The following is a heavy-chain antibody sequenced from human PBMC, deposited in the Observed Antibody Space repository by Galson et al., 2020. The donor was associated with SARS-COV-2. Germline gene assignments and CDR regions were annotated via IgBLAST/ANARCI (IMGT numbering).Heavy chain of an antibody. CDR1: GGSVSSYY. Sequence: ETSETLSLTCSVSGGSVSSYYWSWIRQPPGKGLEWIGYVYYSGTINYNPSLKSRVTISVDTSKNQFSLRLTSVTAADTAVYYCAHLSSDNYWYYFNYWGPGTLVTVSS. V-gene: IGHV4-59*02. CDR2: VYYSGTI. J-gene: IGHJ4*02. CDR3: AHLSSDNYWYYFNY. D-gene: IGHD2-8*02.